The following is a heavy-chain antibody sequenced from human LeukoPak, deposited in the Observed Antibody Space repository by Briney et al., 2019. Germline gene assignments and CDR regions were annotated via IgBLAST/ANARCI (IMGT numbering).Heavy chain of an antibody. V-gene: IGHV4-34*01. D-gene: IGHD2-2*01. CDR2: INHSGST. Sequence: SETLSLTCAVYGGSFSGDYWSWIRQPPGRGLEWIGEINHSGSTNYNPSLKSRVTISVDTSKNQFSLKLSSVTAADTAVYYCARAGYDCSSTSCYGGTYYFDYWGQGTLVTVSS. CDR1: GGSFSGDY. CDR3: ARAGYDCSSTSCYGGTYYFDY. J-gene: IGHJ4*02.